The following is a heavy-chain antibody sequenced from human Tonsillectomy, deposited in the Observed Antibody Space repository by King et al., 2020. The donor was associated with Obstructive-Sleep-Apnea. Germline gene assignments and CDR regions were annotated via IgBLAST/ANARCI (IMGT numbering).Heavy chain of an antibody. CDR1: GFTFSSYS. D-gene: IGHD5-12*01. J-gene: IGHJ4*02. V-gene: IGHV3-48*04. CDR3: ARVGDIVATIQSYYFDY. Sequence: VQLVESGGGLVQPGGSLRLSCAASGFTFSSYSMNWVRQAPGKGLEGVSYISSSSRTIYYADSVKGRFTISRDNAKNSLDLQMNSLRAEDTAVYYCARVGDIVATIQSYYFDYWGQGTLVTVSS. CDR2: ISSSSRTI.